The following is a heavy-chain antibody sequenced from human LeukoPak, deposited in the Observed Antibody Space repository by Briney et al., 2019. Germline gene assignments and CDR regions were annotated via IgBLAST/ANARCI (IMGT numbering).Heavy chain of an antibody. CDR1: GGTFSSYA. D-gene: IGHD6-6*01. Sequence: ASVKVSCKASGGTFSSYAISWVRQAPGQGLEWMGGIIPIFGTANYAQKFQGRVTTTADESTSAAYMELSSLRSEDTAVYYCARDLGSSSGVSPSFDYWGQGTLVTVSS. CDR2: IIPIFGTA. J-gene: IGHJ4*02. V-gene: IGHV1-69*13. CDR3: ARDLGSSSGVSPSFDY.